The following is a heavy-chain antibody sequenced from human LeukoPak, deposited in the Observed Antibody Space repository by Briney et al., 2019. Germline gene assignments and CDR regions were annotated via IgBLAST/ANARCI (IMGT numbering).Heavy chain of an antibody. CDR1: GFTFITYA. J-gene: IGHJ4*02. D-gene: IGHD6-13*01. CDR3: AKDRSIAAADYYFDY. CDR2: ISNSGGST. V-gene: IGHV3-23*01. Sequence: GGSLRLSCAASGFTFITYAMTWVRQAPGKGLEWVSSISNSGGSTYYADSVRGRFTISRDNSKNTLYLQMNSLRTEDTAVYYCAKDRSIAAADYYFDYWGQGTLVTVSS.